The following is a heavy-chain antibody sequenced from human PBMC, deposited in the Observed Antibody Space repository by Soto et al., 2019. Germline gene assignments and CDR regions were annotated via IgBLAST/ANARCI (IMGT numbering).Heavy chain of an antibody. J-gene: IGHJ5*02. V-gene: IGHV4-34*01. CDR1: GGSFSGYY. CDR2: INHSGST. Sequence: PSETLSLTCAVYGGSFSGYYWSWIRQPPGKGLEWIGEINHSGSTNYNPSLKSRVTISVDTSKNQFSLKLSSVTAADTAVYYCARESYDFWSGSLFDPWGQGTLVTVSS. D-gene: IGHD3-3*01. CDR3: ARESYDFWSGSLFDP.